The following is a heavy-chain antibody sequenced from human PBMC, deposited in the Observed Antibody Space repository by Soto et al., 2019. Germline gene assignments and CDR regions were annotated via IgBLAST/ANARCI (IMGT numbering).Heavy chain of an antibody. Sequence: TSVKVSCKASGYLFSDYFIQWLRQAPGQGLEWVAWINPRTAATNYATNFQGWATVTRDTSISTAYLELTRLRPDDTGVYYCASLKWCLAHHSGLDVSRQGSAVTVSS. CDR1: GYLFSDYF. D-gene: IGHD2-21*02. CDR2: INPRTAAT. J-gene: IGHJ6*02. V-gene: IGHV1-2*04. CDR3: ASLKWCLAHHSGLDV.